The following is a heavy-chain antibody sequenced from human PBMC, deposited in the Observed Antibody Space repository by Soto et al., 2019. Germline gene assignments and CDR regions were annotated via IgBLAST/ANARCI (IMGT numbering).Heavy chain of an antibody. J-gene: IGHJ4*02. V-gene: IGHV3-66*01. CDR1: GFTVSSNY. CDR2: IYSGGST. CDR3: ARDRPLDPRIVVVTAN. Sequence: GGSLRLSCAASGFTVSSNYMSWVRQAPGKGLEWVSVIYSGGSTYYADSVKGRFTISRDNSKNTLYLQMNSLRAEDTAVYYCARDRPLDPRIVVVTANWGQGTLVTVSS. D-gene: IGHD2-21*02.